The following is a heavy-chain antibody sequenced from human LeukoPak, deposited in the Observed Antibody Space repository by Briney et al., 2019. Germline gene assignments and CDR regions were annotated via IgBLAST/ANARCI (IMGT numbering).Heavy chain of an antibody. CDR2: SILIFGTA. Sequence: GASVTVSCKGAGYHFINFANSWVRNAPGPGHEWVGRSILIFGTANYAQKFQGRVTITTDESTSTAYMELSSLRSEDTAVYYCARCSGGSRGYMDVWGKGTTVTVSS. V-gene: IGHV1-69*05. CDR3: ARCSGGSRGYMDV. D-gene: IGHD2-15*01. J-gene: IGHJ6*03. CDR1: GYHFINFA.